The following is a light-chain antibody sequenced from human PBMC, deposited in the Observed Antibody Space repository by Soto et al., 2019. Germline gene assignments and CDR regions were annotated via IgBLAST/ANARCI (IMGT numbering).Light chain of an antibody. Sequence: QSALTQPASVSGSLGQSITISCTGTSSDVGGYYYVSWYQHHPGKAPKLIIYQVYSRPSGVSNRFSGSKFGNTASLSISGLQADDEADYYCSSYTRTTTFVVFGGGTKVTVL. CDR1: SSDVGGYYY. J-gene: IGLJ3*02. CDR3: SSYTRTTTFVV. CDR2: QVY. V-gene: IGLV2-14*01.